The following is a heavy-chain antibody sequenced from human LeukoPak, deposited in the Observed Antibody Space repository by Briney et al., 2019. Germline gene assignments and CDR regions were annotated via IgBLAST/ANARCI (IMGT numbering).Heavy chain of an antibody. CDR1: GLTVSSNY. J-gene: IGHJ5*02. CDR2: ICAGNT. Sequence: GGSLRLSCVASGLTVSSNYMSWVRQAPGKGLEWGSVICAGNTYYADSVKGRFTISRDESENTLYLQMNSLRVEDTAAYFCARDRAALQDWVEFDPWGQGTPVIVSS. CDR3: ARDRAALQDWVEFDP. V-gene: IGHV3-66*02. D-gene: IGHD3/OR15-3a*01.